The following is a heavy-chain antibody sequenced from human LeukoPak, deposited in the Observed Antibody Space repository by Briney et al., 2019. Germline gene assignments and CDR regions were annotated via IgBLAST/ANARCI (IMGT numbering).Heavy chain of an antibody. CDR2: VYYSGST. CDR1: GGSISTYY. V-gene: IGHV4-59*05. J-gene: IGHJ5*02. Sequence: SETLSLTCTVSGGSISTYYWSWIRQPPGKGLEWIGSVYYSGSTYYNPSLKSRVTISVDTSKNQFSLKLSSVTAADTAVYYCARHERPDNWFDPWGQGTLVTVSS. CDR3: ARHERPDNWFDP.